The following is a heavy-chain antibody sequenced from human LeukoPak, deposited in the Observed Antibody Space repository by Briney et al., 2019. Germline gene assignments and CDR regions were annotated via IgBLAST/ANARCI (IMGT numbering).Heavy chain of an antibody. CDR2: ITGGHYPT. CDR1: GFSFSSFA. CDR3: TKDPNGDYVGAFDP. J-gene: IGHJ5*02. V-gene: IGHV3-23*01. D-gene: IGHD4-17*01. Sequence: GGSLRLSCAASGFSFSSFAMTRVRQAPGKGLEWVSSITGGHYPTYNTDSVKGRFTISRDNSKNTLYLQMNSLRADDTAVYYCTKDPNGDYVGAFDPWGQGTLVTVSS.